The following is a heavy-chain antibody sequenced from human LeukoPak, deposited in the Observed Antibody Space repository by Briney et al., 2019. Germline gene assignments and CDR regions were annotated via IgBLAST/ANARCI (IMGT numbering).Heavy chain of an antibody. Sequence: GGSLRLSCAASGFTFSSYAMHWVRQAPGKGLEWVAVISYDGSNKYYADSVKGRFTISRDNSKNTLYLQMNSLRAEDTAVYYCARGPQLWLSYWGQGTLVTVSS. CDR2: ISYDGSNK. J-gene: IGHJ4*02. V-gene: IGHV3-30*04. D-gene: IGHD5-18*01. CDR3: ARGPQLWLSY. CDR1: GFTFSSYA.